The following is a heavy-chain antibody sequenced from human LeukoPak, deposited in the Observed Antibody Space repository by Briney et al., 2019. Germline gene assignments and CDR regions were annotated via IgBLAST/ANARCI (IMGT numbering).Heavy chain of an antibody. CDR2: ISSSSSYI. D-gene: IGHD6-13*01. Sequence: GGSLRLSCAASGFTFSSYSMNWVRQAPGKGLEWVSSISSSSSYIYYADSVKGRFTITRDNAKNSLYLQMNSLGAEDTAVYYCARDGAAGLFDYWGQGTLVTVSS. V-gene: IGHV3-21*01. CDR3: ARDGAAGLFDY. CDR1: GFTFSSYS. J-gene: IGHJ4*02.